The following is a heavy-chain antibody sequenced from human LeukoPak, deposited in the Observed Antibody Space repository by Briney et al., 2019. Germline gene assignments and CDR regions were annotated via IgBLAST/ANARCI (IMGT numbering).Heavy chain of an antibody. CDR2: IYYSGST. CDR1: GGSISSSSYY. CDR3: ARGLLWFGKPRYYYYGMDV. Sequence: SETLSLTCTVSGGSISSSSYYWGWIRQPPGKGLEWIGSIYYSGSTYYKPSLKSRVTISVDTSKNQLSLKLSSVTAADTAVYYCARGLLWFGKPRYYYYGMDVWGQGTTVTVSS. J-gene: IGHJ6*02. D-gene: IGHD3-10*01. V-gene: IGHV4-39*07.